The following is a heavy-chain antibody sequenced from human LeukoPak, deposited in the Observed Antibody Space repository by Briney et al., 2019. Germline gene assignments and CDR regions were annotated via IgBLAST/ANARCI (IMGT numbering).Heavy chain of an antibody. CDR1: GGSISSSSYY. CDR3: ARGSNDFWSGYLYIDY. V-gene: IGHV4-39*01. CDR2: IYYSGST. Sequence: PSETLSLTCTVSGGSISSSSYYWGWIRQPPGKGLEWIGSIYYSGSTYYNPSLKSRVTISVDTSKNQFSLKLSSVTAADTAVYYCARGSNDFWSGYLYIDYWGQGTLVTVSS. D-gene: IGHD3-3*01. J-gene: IGHJ4*02.